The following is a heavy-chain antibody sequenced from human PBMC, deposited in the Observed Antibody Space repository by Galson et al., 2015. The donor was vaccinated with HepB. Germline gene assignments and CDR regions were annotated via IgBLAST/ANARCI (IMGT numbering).Heavy chain of an antibody. D-gene: IGHD4-17*01. CDR3: ARLERATTNFDY. CDR1: GYNFANYW. CDR2: IYPGDSDT. Sequence: QSGAEVKRPGESLKISCKGSGYNFANYWIVWVRQMPGKGLEWMGIIYPGDSDTRYSPSFQGQVTISADKSIFTAYLQWSSLKTSDTAMYYCARLERATTNFDYWGRGTLVTVSS. J-gene: IGHJ4*02. V-gene: IGHV5-51*01.